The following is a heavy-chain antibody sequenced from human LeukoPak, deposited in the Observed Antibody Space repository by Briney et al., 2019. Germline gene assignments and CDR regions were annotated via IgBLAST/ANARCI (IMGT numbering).Heavy chain of an antibody. CDR2: IYTSGTT. Sequence: PSQTLSLTCTVSGGSVRRGNYYWTWIRQPAGSGLEWIGRIYTSGTTDYNPSLRTRVTISVDASRDQFSLNLSSVTAADTAVYYCARWSGSVTARNYYYYMDVWGEGTTVTVSS. D-gene: IGHD6-6*01. CDR1: GGSVRRGNYY. V-gene: IGHV4-61*02. J-gene: IGHJ6*03. CDR3: ARWSGSVTARNYYYYMDV.